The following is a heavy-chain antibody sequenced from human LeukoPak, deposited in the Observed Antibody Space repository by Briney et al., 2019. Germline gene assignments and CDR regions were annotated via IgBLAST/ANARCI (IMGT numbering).Heavy chain of an antibody. CDR3: ARATEPFGEFY. V-gene: IGHV1-8*03. D-gene: IGHD3-10*01. CDR1: GYTFTNYD. Sequence: ASVKVSCKTSGYTFTNYDINWVRQATGQGLEWMGWMNPNSGNTGYAQKFQGRVTITRDTSISTAYMELSSLRSEDTAVYYCARATEPFGEFYWGQGTLVTVSS. CDR2: MNPNSGNT. J-gene: IGHJ4*02.